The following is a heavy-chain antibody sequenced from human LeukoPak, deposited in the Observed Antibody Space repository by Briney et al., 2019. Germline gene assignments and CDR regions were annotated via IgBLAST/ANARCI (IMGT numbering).Heavy chain of an antibody. V-gene: IGHV4-59*01. J-gene: IGHJ5*02. D-gene: IGHD6-13*01. Sequence: PSETLSLTCTVSGGSISSYYWSWIRQPPGKGLEWIGYIYYSGSTNYNPSLKSRVTISVDTSKNQFSLKLSSVTAADTAVYYCARAYSSSWYLNWFDPWGPGTLVTVSS. CDR3: ARAYSSSWYLNWFDP. CDR1: GGSISSYY. CDR2: IYYSGST.